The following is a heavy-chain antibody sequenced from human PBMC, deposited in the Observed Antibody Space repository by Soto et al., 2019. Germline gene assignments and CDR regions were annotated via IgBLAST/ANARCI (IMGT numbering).Heavy chain of an antibody. V-gene: IGHV4-30-4*01. CDR3: VGTGTTDDY. D-gene: IGHD4-17*01. Sequence: PSETLSLTCTVSGASVSSGDYYWSCIRQPPGKGLEWIGYIYNFGGSYYNPSLKGRLTISIDTSKNQFSLKLNSVTVADTAIYYCVGTGTTDDYWGRGTPVTVSS. CDR2: IYNFGGS. J-gene: IGHJ4*02. CDR1: GASVSSGDYY.